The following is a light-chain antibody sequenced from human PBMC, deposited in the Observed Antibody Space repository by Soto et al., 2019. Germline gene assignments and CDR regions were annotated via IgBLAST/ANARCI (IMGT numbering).Light chain of an antibody. J-gene: IGKJ1*01. V-gene: IGKV1-39*01. Sequence: DIQITQSPSSLSASVGDRVTITCRASQSISSYLNWYQQKPGKVPKLLIYAASSLQGGVPSRFSGSGSGTDFTLTISSLQPEDFANYYCQQSFSAPWTFGQGTKVDIK. CDR2: AAS. CDR3: QQSFSAPWT. CDR1: QSISSY.